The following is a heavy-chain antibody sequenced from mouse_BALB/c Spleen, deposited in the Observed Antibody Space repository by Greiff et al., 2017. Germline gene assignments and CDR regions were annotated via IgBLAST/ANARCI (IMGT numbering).Heavy chain of an antibody. CDR3: ARSGTGTRGFAY. V-gene: IGHV5-17*02. Sequence: EVQLVESGGGLVQPGGSRKLSCAASGFTFSSFGMHWVRQAPEKGLEWVAYISSGSSTIYYADTVKGRFTISRDNPKNTLFLQMTSLRSEDTAMYYSARSGTGTRGFAYWGQGTLVTVSA. CDR2: ISSGSSTI. D-gene: IGHD4-1*01. CDR1: GFTFSSFG. J-gene: IGHJ3*01.